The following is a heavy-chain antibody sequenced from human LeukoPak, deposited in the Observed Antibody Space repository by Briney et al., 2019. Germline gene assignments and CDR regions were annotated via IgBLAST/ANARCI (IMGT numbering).Heavy chain of an antibody. CDR1: NYPITSDYY. CDR3: GRAGFGTAYNRFYYYMDV. V-gene: IGHV4-38-2*01. D-gene: IGHD3-16*01. CDR2: IFHSGIA. Sequence: SETLSLTCAVSNYPITSDYYWVWIRQPPGQGLERIGQIFHSGIAHYNPSLKSRVTMSVDTSRSQFSVNLNSVTAADTAVYFCGRAGFGTAYNRFYYYMDVWGKGTTVTVSS. J-gene: IGHJ6*03.